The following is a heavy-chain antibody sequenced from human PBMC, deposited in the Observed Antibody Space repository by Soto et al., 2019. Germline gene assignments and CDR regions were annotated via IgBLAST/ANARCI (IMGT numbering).Heavy chain of an antibody. V-gene: IGHV3-23*01. Sequence: EVQLLESGGGLVQPGGSLRLSCAASGFTFSSYAMSWVRQAPGQGLEWVSAISGSGGSTYYADSVKGRFAVSRDNSKSTLYLQMNGLRDEDTAVYYCAKVPTGEMGTVFQAFDIWGQGTMVTVSS. CDR2: ISGSGGST. CDR1: GFTFSSYA. J-gene: IGHJ3*02. CDR3: AKVPTGEMGTVFQAFDI. D-gene: IGHD5-18*01.